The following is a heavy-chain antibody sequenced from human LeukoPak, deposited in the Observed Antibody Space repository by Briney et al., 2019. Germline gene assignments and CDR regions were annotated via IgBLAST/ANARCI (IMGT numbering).Heavy chain of an antibody. CDR3: ARRGYDFWSGYYRLAFDI. CDR2: IYYSGST. Sequence: SETLSLTCTVSGGSISSSSYYWGWIRQPPGKGLEWIGSIYYSGSTYYNPSLKSRVTISVDTSKNQFSLKLSSVTAADTAVYYCARRGYDFWSGYYRLAFDIWGQGTMVTVSS. J-gene: IGHJ3*02. CDR1: GGSISSSSYY. D-gene: IGHD3-3*01. V-gene: IGHV4-39*07.